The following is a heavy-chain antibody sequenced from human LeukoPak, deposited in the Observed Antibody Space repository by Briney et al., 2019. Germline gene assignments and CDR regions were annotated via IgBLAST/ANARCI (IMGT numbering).Heavy chain of an antibody. D-gene: IGHD2-2*01. CDR1: GYTFTSYY. CDR2: INPNSGDT. Sequence: ASVKVSCKASGYTFTSYYMHWVRQAPGQGLEWMGRINPNSGDTNYAQKFQGRVTMTRDTSISTAYMELSRLRSDDTAVYYCARDYCSSTSCLFDYWGQGTLVSVSS. CDR3: ARDYCSSTSCLFDY. J-gene: IGHJ4*02. V-gene: IGHV1-2*06.